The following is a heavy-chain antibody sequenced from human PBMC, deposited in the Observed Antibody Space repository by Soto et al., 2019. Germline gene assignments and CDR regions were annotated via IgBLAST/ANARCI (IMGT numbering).Heavy chain of an antibody. CDR2: IYSGDST. CDR1: GFTFTNAW. D-gene: IGHD3-22*01. CDR3: AIRASYYDSSGYFDY. Sequence: PGGSLRLSCAASGFTFTNAWMSWVRQAPGKGLEWVSVIYSGDSTYYADSVKGRFTVSRDDSKNTLDLQMNSLRAEDTAVYYCAIRASYYDSSGYFDYWGQGTLVTVSS. V-gene: IGHV3-66*01. J-gene: IGHJ4*02.